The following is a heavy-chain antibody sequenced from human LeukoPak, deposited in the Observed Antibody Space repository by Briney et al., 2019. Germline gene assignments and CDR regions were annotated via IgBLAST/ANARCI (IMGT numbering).Heavy chain of an antibody. CDR3: ARGIFYGGRNQYLWFDL. V-gene: IGHV4-34*01. CDR1: GGPFRGFF. J-gene: IGHJ5*02. Sequence: PSETLSLTCAVYGGPFRGFFWSWIRQAPGKGLEWLGEISHSATSKHSPSLKSRITISLDTSRSQFSLRLTSVTAADTPVYYCARGIFYGGRNQYLWFDLWGQGTLVTVSS. D-gene: IGHD4-23*01. CDR2: ISHSATS.